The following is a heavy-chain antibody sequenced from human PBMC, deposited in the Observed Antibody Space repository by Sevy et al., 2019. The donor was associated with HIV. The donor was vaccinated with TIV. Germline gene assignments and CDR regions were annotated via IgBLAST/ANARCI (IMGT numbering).Heavy chain of an antibody. CDR3: ARDSSSGYKFDY. V-gene: IGHV1-69*13. J-gene: IGHJ4*02. CDR1: GGTFSSYA. Sequence: ASVKVSCKASGGTFSSYAISWVRQAPGQGLEWMGRIIPIFGTANYAQKFQGRVTITADESTSTAYMELSSLRSEDTAVYYCARDSSSGYKFDYWGQGTLVTVSS. CDR2: IIPIFGTA. D-gene: IGHD3-22*01.